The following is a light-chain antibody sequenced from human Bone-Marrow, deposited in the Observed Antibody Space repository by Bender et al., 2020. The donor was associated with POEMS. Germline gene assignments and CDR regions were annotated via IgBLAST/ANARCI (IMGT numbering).Light chain of an antibody. J-gene: IGLJ2*01. CDR3: YSATDNHLV. V-gene: IGLV3-27*01. Sequence: SYDLTQPSSMSVSPGQTVRITCSGDVLAKKYARWFQQKPGQAPVVVIYKDTERPSGIPGRFSGSSSGTTATLTISGARVEDEADYYCYSATDNHLVFGGGTKVTVL. CDR1: VLAKKY. CDR2: KDT.